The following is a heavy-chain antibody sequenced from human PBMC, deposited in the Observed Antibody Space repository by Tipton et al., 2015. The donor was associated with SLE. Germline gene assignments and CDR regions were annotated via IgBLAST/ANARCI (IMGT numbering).Heavy chain of an antibody. D-gene: IGHD5-18*01. Sequence: TLSLTCTVSGASISSGGYYWSWVRQHPGKGLEWIGCIFYTGSTYYNPSLKSRVTISLDTSKNQFSLKLSSVTAADTAVYYCARGRVDTALGYFDYWGQGTLVTVSS. CDR3: ARGRVDTALGYFDY. J-gene: IGHJ4*02. CDR1: GASISSGGYY. CDR2: IFYTGST. V-gene: IGHV4-31*03.